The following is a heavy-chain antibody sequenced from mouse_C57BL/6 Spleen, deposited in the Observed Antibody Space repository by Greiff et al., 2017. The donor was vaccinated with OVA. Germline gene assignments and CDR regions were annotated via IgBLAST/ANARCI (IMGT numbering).Heavy chain of an antibody. J-gene: IGHJ4*01. Sequence: VQLKQSGPGMVKPSQSLSLTCTVTGYSITSGYDWHWIRHFPGNKLEWMGYISYSGSTNYNPSLKSRISITHDTSKNHFFLKLNSVTTEDTATYYCAREGLDAMDYWGQGTSVIVSS. CDR1: GYSITSGYD. CDR3: AREGLDAMDY. CDR2: ISYSGST. V-gene: IGHV3-1*01.